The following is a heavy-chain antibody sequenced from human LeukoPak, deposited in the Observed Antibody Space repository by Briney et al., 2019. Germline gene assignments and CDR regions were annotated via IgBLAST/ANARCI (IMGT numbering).Heavy chain of an antibody. D-gene: IGHD3-22*01. J-gene: IGHJ4*02. CDR2: INWNGGST. Sequence: GRSLRPSCAASGFTFDDYCMSSVRQAPGRWLEWVSGINWNGGSTRYEESGKGGFTISRDNAKNSLYLQMNSLRAEDTALYYCARGTARYYYDSSGYPDYWGQGTLVTVSS. CDR1: GFTFDDYC. CDR3: ARGTARYYYDSSGYPDY. V-gene: IGHV3-20*04.